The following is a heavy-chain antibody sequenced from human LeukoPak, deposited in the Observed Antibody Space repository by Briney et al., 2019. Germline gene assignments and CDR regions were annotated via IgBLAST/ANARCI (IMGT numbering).Heavy chain of an antibody. J-gene: IGHJ6*02. CDR3: ARVLTNSWSGYYYGLDV. CDR2: IHVDGSSA. V-gene: IGHV3-74*01. Sequence: GGSLRLSCAASGFTFSSYWMHWLRQAPGKGLVWVSRIHVDGSSANYADSVKGRFTISRDNAKNTLYLQMNSLRAEDTAVYYCARVLTNSWSGYYYGLDVWGQGTTVTVSS. D-gene: IGHD6-13*01. CDR1: GFTFSSYW.